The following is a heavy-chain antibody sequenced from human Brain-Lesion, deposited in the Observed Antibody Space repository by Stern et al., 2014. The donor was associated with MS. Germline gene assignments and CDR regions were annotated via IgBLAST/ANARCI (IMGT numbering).Heavy chain of an antibody. Sequence: QVQLQQWGAGLLKPSETLSLTCAVSGGSFSGYYWTWIRQSPEKGLELIGQIVHSGNAKYNPSLKSRVTMSVDTSNTQFSLKLSSVTAADTAVYYCARGPYYFDGSGYHYWGQGTQVTVSS. CDR2: IVHSGNA. CDR1: GGSFSGYY. CDR3: ARGPYYFDGSGYHY. D-gene: IGHD3-22*01. V-gene: IGHV4-34*01. J-gene: IGHJ4*02.